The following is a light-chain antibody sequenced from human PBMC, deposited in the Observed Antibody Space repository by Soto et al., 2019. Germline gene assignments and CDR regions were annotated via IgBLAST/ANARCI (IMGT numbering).Light chain of an antibody. CDR1: SSDVGAYNY. CDR2: EVN. V-gene: IGLV2-8*01. J-gene: IGLJ1*01. CDR3: SSYAGSSNV. Sequence: QSALTQPPSASGSPGQSVTISCTGTSSDVGAYNYVSWYQQHPGKAPKLMIYEVNKRPSGVPDRFSGSKSGNTASLIVSGLQAEDEADYYCSSYAGSSNVFGTGTKLTVL.